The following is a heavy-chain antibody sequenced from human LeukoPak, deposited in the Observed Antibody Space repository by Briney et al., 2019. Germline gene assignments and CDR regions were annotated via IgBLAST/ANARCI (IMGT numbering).Heavy chain of an antibody. CDR1: GFTFSSYG. Sequence: GGSLRLSCAASGFTFSSYGMHWVRQAPAKGLEWVAFIRYYGSNKYYADSVKGRFTISRDNGKNSLDLQMNSLRAGDKGVYYCARDTLGEGEDANYAVYYFDYWGQGTVVTVSS. CDR3: ARDTLGEGEDANYAVYYFDY. V-gene: IGHV3-30*02. D-gene: IGHD4/OR15-4a*01. CDR2: IRYYGSNK. J-gene: IGHJ4*02.